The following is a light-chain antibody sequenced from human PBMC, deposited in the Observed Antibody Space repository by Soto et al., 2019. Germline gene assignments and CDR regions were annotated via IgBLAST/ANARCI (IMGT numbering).Light chain of an antibody. CDR2: GAS. CDR3: QQYNIWSSIT. J-gene: IGKJ5*01. CDR1: QSISSK. V-gene: IGKV3-15*01. Sequence: EIVMTQSPATLSVSPGERATLSCRASQSISSKVGWYQQKPGPAPRLLIYGASTRATGVPPRFSGSGSGTEFPLTISSLQSEDFAVYYCQQYNIWSSITFGQGTRLEIK.